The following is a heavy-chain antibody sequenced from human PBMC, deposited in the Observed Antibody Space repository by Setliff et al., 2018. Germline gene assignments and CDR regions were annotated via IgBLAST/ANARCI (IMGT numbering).Heavy chain of an antibody. J-gene: IGHJ6*03. CDR1: GGTFRTDG. CDR3: ARDRIGPFLSYMDG. CDR2: IIPLLETA. V-gene: IGHV1-69*06. Sequence: SVKVSCKASGGTFRTDGFSWVRQAPGQGLEWMGGIIPLLETAKYAQKSQGRVTITADKSTSTGYMELSSLRSEDTAVYYCARDRIGPFLSYMDGWGKGTAVTVSS. D-gene: IGHD3-3*02.